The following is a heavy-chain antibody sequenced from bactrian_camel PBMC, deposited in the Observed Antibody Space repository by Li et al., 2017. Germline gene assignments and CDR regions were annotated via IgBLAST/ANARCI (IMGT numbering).Heavy chain of an antibody. D-gene: IGHD3*01. CDR2: ISSSSFNT. J-gene: IGHJ6*01. CDR3: AATYELSSRSCGPNLSTFRF. V-gene: IGHV3-2*01. CDR1: GFTFSSYY. Sequence: VQLVESGGGSVQAGGSLRLSCAVSGFTFSSYYMSWVRQAPGKGLEWVAVISSSSFNTYFADSMKGRFTISRDEAKNTLFLQMNGLKPEDTAMYYCAATYELSSRSCGPNLSTFRFWGQGTQVTVS.